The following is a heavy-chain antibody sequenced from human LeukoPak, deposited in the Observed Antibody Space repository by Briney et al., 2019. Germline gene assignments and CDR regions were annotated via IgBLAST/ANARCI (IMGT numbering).Heavy chain of an antibody. CDR3: TKRYGGNSAVVNWFDP. D-gene: IGHD4-23*01. CDR1: GFTFGDYA. V-gene: IGHV3-49*05. Sequence: NPGGSLRLSCTASGFTFGDYAMSWFRQAPGKGLEWVGFIRSKAYGGTTEYAASVKGRFTISRDDSKSIAYLQMNSLKTEDTAVYYCTKRYGGNSAVVNWFDPSGQGNRLTVSS. J-gene: IGHJ5*02. CDR2: IRSKAYGGTT.